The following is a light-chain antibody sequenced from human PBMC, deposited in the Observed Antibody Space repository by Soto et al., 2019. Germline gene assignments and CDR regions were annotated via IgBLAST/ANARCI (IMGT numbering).Light chain of an antibody. CDR3: FSFTTTSTHV. CDR2: EVS. Sequence: QSALTQPASVSGSPGQSITISCTGTTSDVGGYNYVSWYQQHPGKVPKLLIHEVSNRPSGVSNRFSGSKSGNTASLTISGLQAEDEADYFCFSFTTTSTHVFGTGTKVTVL. J-gene: IGLJ1*01. V-gene: IGLV2-14*01. CDR1: TSDVGGYNY.